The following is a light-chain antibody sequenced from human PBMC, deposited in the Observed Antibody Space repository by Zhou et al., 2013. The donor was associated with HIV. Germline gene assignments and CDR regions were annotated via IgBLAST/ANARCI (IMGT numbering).Light chain of an antibody. Sequence: EIVMTQSPATLSVSPGERATLSCRASQSVSNKLAWYQQKPGQAPRLLIYGASTRATGIPAGFSGSGSGTEFTLTISSLQSEDFAVYYCQQYNNWPGTFGQGTKVEIK. CDR2: GAS. J-gene: IGKJ1*01. CDR3: QQYNNWPGT. CDR1: QSVSNK. V-gene: IGKV3-15*01.